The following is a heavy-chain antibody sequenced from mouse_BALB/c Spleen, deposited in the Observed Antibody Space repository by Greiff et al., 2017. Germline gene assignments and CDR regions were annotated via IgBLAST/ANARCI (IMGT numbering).Heavy chain of an antibody. Sequence: QVQLKESGPGLVAPSQSLSITCTVSGFSLTSYDVSWVRQRPGKGLEWLGVIWGDGGTNYHSALIYSLSIRKDNSKSQVTLKLNSLQTADAATDYCGGGRHYRYDWYFDVWGAGTTVTVSS. J-gene: IGHJ1*01. CDR2: IWGDGGT. D-gene: IGHD2-14*01. CDR1: GFSLTSYD. V-gene: IGHV2-3*01. CDR3: GGGRHYRYDWYFDV.